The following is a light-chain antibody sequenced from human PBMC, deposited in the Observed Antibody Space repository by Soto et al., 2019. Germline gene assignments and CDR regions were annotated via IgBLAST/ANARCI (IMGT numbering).Light chain of an antibody. CDR1: QRITTY. CDR3: QQTYSTPYT. V-gene: IGKV1-39*01. CDR2: TSG. Sequence: IQMTQSPSSLSASLGDRVTITCRASQRITTYLNWYQQKPGNAPKLLITTSGTLQRGVPSRFSGSGSCTDFTLTITSLQREYFATYFCQQTYSTPYTFGQGTKLEIK. J-gene: IGKJ2*01.